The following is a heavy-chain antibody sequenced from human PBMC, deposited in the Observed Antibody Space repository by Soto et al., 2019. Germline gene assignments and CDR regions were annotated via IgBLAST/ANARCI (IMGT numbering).Heavy chain of an antibody. D-gene: IGHD3-22*01. V-gene: IGHV3-53*02. CDR3: AGADSSGYYPTLDAFAI. CDR2: IYSGGST. CDR1: GFTVSSNY. J-gene: IGHJ3*02. Sequence: VQLVETGGGLIQPGGSLRLSCAASGFTVSSNYMSWVRQAPGKGLEWVSVIYSGGSTYYADSVKGRFTISRDNSKNSQYLQMSSLKSDNTAVYYCAGADSSGYYPTLDAFAIWGQETMVNVSS.